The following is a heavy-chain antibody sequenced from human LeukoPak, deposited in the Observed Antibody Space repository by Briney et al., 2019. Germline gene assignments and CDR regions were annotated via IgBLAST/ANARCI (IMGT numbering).Heavy chain of an antibody. D-gene: IGHD3-9*01. CDR3: ASYNILTGYRTTLIDY. J-gene: IGHJ4*02. CDR2: IIPIFGTA. V-gene: IGHV1-69*13. Sequence: SVKVSCKASGGTLSSYAISWVRQAPGQGLEWLGGIIPIFGTANYAQKFQGRVTITADESTSTAYMELSSLRSEDTAVYYCASYNILTGYRTTLIDYWGQGTLVTVSS. CDR1: GGTLSSYA.